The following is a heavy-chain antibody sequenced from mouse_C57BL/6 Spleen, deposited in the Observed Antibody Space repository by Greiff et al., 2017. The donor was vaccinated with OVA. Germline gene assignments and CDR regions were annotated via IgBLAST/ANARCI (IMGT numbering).Heavy chain of an antibody. V-gene: IGHV1-50*01. Sequence: QVQLQQPGAELVKPGASVKLSCKASGYTFTSYWMQWVKQRPGQGLEWIGEIDPSDSYTNYNQKFKGKATLTVDTASSTAYMQLSSLTSKDSAVYYCASRGDGYYVRFDYWGQGTTLTVSS. D-gene: IGHD2-3*01. CDR3: ASRGDGYYVRFDY. J-gene: IGHJ2*01. CDR1: GYTFTSYW. CDR2: IDPSDSYT.